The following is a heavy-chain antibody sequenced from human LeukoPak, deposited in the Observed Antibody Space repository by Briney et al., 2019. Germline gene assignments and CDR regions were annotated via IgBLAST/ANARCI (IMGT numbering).Heavy chain of an antibody. CDR1: GGSISSSSYY. J-gene: IGHJ4*02. Sequence: SETLSLTCTVSGGSISSSSYYWGWIRQPPGKGLEWIGSIYYSGSTYYNPSLKSRVTISVDTSKNQFSLKLSSVTAADTAVYYCARGGYCGGDCYFYYWGQGTLVTVSS. CDR3: ARGGYCGGDCYFYY. CDR2: IYYSGST. D-gene: IGHD2-21*02. V-gene: IGHV4-39*07.